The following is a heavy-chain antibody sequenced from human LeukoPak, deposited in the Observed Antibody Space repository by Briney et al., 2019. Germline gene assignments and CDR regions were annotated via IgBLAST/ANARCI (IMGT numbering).Heavy chain of an antibody. CDR1: GFTFSSYA. Sequence: GGSLRLSCAASGFTFSSYAMHWVRQAPGKGLEWVAVISYDGSNKYYADSVKGRFTISRDNSKNTLYLQMSSLRAEDTAVYYCAREVDHSGSYYRFFDYWGQGTLVTVSS. J-gene: IGHJ4*02. D-gene: IGHD1-26*01. CDR2: ISYDGSNK. CDR3: AREVDHSGSYYRFFDY. V-gene: IGHV3-30*04.